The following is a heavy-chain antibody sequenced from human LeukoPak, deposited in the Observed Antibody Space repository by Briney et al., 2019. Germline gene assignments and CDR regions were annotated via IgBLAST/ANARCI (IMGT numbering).Heavy chain of an antibody. V-gene: IGHV3-23*01. J-gene: IGHJ4*02. Sequence: GGTLRLSCASSGLTFRSYWMTWAPHAPGKGLEWGSTIDGTGFSTLYPDSVKGRFTVSRDKSRNTVFLQLSSLRADDTAIYFCAKARGYSFGSLEHWGPGTLVTVSS. CDR3: AKARGYSFGSLEH. CDR1: GLTFRSYW. CDR2: IDGTGFST. D-gene: IGHD5-18*01.